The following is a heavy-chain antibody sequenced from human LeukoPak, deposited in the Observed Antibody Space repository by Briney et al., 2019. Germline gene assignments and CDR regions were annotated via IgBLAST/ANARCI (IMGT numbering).Heavy chain of an antibody. Sequence: GGSLRLSCAASGFTFSSYWMIGVRQAPGKGLVWVANIKQDGSEKYYVDSVKGRFTISRDNDKNSLYLRMTSLRAEDTAVYYCARGSVAGTYYYYYMDVWGKGTTVTVSS. J-gene: IGHJ6*03. CDR2: IKQDGSEK. V-gene: IGHV3-7*01. CDR3: ARGSVAGTYYYYYMDV. CDR1: GFTFSSYW. D-gene: IGHD6-19*01.